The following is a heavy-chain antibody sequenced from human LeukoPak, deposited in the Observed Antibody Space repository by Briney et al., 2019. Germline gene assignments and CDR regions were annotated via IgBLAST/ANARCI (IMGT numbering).Heavy chain of an antibody. CDR3: ARDVAGTGAYYYYGMDV. CDR2: ISYDGSNK. Sequence: PGRSLRLSCAASGFTLSSYAMHWVRQAPGKGLEWVAVISYDGSNKYYADSVKGRFTISRDNSKNTLYLQMNSLRAEDTAVYYCARDVAGTGAYYYYGMDVWGQGTTVTVSS. CDR1: GFTLSSYA. J-gene: IGHJ6*02. D-gene: IGHD6-13*01. V-gene: IGHV3-30-3*01.